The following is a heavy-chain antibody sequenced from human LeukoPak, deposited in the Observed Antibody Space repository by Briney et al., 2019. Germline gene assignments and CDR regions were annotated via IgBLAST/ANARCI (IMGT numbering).Heavy chain of an antibody. CDR3: AREVNAPMAGLDY. V-gene: IGHV3-30-3*01. J-gene: IGHJ4*02. CDR1: GFIFSDYA. Sequence: GGSLRLSCAASGFIFSDYAMHWVRQAPGKGLEWVALISYDGSNKNHADSVKGRFTISRDNAKNSLYLQMNSLRDEDTAVYYCAREVNAPMAGLDYWGQGTLVTVSS. D-gene: IGHD3-10*01. CDR2: ISYDGSNK.